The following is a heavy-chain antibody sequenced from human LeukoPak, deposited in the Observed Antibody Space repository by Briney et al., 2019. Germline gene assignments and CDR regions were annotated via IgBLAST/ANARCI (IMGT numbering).Heavy chain of an antibody. D-gene: IGHD4-17*01. CDR3: AKEGGDYDY. V-gene: IGHV3-23*01. J-gene: IGHJ4*02. CDR2: ISGSGGST. CDR1: GFTVSFNY. Sequence: GGSLRLSCAASGFTVSFNYMSWVRQAPGKGLEWVSAISGSGGSTYYADSVKGRFTISRDNSKNTLYLQMNSLRAEDTAVYYCAKEGGDYDYWGQGTLVTVSS.